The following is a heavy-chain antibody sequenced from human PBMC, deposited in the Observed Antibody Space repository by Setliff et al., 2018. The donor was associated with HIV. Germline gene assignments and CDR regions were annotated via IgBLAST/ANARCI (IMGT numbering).Heavy chain of an antibody. V-gene: IGHV4-59*01. D-gene: IGHD6-13*01. CDR1: GASISFDT. CDR3: ARDPGITAAGTEYFDS. CDR2: IYNSATT. J-gene: IGHJ4*02. Sequence: PSETLSLTCIVSGASISFDTWSWIRQPPGKGLQWIGFIYNSATTNYNPSLKSRVTMSLDTSKIQFSLKLSSVTAADTAIYYCARDPGITAAGTEYFDSWGQGILVTVSS.